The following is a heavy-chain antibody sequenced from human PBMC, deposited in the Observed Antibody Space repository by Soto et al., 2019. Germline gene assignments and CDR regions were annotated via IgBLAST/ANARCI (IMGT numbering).Heavy chain of an antibody. CDR1: GGSIINYY. J-gene: IGHJ5*01. CDR3: ARQTTYSSSWFDF. V-gene: IGHV4-4*07. CDR2: IYSSGSA. D-gene: IGHD6-13*01. Sequence: SETLSLTCTVSGGSIINYYWAWIRQPAGKGLEWVGRIYSSGSASYNPSLKSRLTMSVDTSKNQFTLKLGSVTAADTALYYCARQTTYSSSWFDFWGHGTLVTVSS.